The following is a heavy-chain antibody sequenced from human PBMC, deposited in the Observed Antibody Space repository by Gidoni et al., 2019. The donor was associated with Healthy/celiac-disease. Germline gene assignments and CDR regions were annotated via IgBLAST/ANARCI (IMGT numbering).Heavy chain of an antibody. CDR3: ARDAIHTVTTYKGMDV. CDR2: IWYDGSNK. V-gene: IGHV3-33*01. D-gene: IGHD4-17*01. CDR1: GFTFSSYG. J-gene: IGHJ6*02. Sequence: QVQLVESGGGVVQPGRSLRLSCSASGFTFSSYGMHWVRQAPGKGLEWVAVIWYDGSNKYYADSVKGRFTISRDNSKNTLYLQMNSLRAEDTAVYYCARDAIHTVTTYKGMDVWGQGTTVTVSS.